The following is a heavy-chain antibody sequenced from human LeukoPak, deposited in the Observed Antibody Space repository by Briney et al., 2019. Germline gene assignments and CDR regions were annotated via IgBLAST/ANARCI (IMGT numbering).Heavy chain of an antibody. D-gene: IGHD3-3*01. CDR1: GGPFSGYY. Sequence: SSETLSLTCAVYGGPFSGYYWSWIRQPPGKGLEWIGEINHSGSTNYNPSLKSRVTISADMSKNQFSLKLNSVTAADTAVYYCARVFQRFSSGPRSNFDYWGQGTLVTVSS. CDR3: ARVFQRFSSGPRSNFDY. V-gene: IGHV4-34*01. CDR2: INHSGST. J-gene: IGHJ4*02.